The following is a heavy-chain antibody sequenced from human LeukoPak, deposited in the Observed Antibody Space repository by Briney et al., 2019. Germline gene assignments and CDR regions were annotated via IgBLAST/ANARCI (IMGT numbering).Heavy chain of an antibody. CDR3: ARATAGATEGAFDI. CDR2: ISGYNGNT. Sequence: ASVKVSCKASGYTFENYGITWVRQAPGQGLEWMGWISGYNGNTDYAEKLQGRVTMTTDTSTSTAYMELRSLRSDDTAVYYCARATAGATEGAFDIWGQGTMVTVSS. CDR1: GYTFENYG. D-gene: IGHD1-26*01. J-gene: IGHJ3*02. V-gene: IGHV1-18*01.